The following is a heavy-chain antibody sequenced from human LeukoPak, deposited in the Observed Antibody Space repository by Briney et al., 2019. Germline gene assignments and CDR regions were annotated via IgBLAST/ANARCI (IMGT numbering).Heavy chain of an antibody. Sequence: SQTLSLTCTVSGGSISSGGYYWSWIRQHPGKGLEWIGYIYYSGSTHYNPSLKSRVTISVDTSKNQFSLKLSSVTAADTAVYYCARVPSRPSHEGSNWFDPWGQGTLVTVSS. CDR1: GGSISSGGYY. V-gene: IGHV4-31*03. CDR3: ARVPSRPSHEGSNWFDP. J-gene: IGHJ5*02. D-gene: IGHD2-2*01. CDR2: IYYSGST.